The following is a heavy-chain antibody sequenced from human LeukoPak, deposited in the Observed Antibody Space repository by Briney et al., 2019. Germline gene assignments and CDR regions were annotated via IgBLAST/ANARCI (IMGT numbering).Heavy chain of an antibody. CDR2: IYYSGST. D-gene: IGHD6-25*01. CDR1: GGSISSYY. V-gene: IGHV4-59*12. CDR3: ARDRGSPWVDAFDI. J-gene: IGHJ3*02. Sequence: PSETLSLTCTVSGGSISSYYWSWIRQPPGKGLEWVGYIYYSGSTNYNPSLKSRVTISVDTSKNQFSLKLSSVTAADTAVYYCARDRGSPWVDAFDIWGQGTMVTVSS.